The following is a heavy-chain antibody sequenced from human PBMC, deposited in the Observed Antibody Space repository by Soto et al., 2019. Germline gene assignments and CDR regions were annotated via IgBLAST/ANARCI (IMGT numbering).Heavy chain of an antibody. V-gene: IGHV4-61*01. CDR3: ARGYGRNFDY. Sequence: SETLSLTCTVSGGSVSSGSYYWSWIRQPPGKGLEWIGYVSYSGSTNYNPSLKSRVTISVDTSKNQFSLSLSSMTAADTAVYYCARGYGRNFDYWGQGTLVTVSS. CDR1: GGSVSSGSYY. CDR2: VSYSGST. D-gene: IGHD5-18*01. J-gene: IGHJ4*02.